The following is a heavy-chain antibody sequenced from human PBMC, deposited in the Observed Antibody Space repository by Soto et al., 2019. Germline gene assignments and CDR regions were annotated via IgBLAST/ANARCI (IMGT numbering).Heavy chain of an antibody. Sequence: EVHLVESGGGLVQPGRSLRLSCVASGFSFDDYAMHWVRQAPGKGLEWVSGISWNGDSSGYADAVKGRFTISRDNAKNFQFLKMSSLRADDYALYCCAKDSYSKGGGYHIDFWGRGTLVTVSS. CDR1: GFSFDDYA. D-gene: IGHD3-16*01. CDR3: AKDSYSKGGGYHIDF. V-gene: IGHV3-9*01. CDR2: ISWNGDSS. J-gene: IGHJ4*02.